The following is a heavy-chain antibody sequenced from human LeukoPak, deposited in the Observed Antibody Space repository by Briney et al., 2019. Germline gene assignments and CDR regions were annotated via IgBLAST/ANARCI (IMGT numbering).Heavy chain of an antibody. Sequence: SETLSLTCTVSGGSISSGDYYWSWIRQPPGKGLEWIGYIYYSGSTYYNPSLKSRVTISVDTSKNQSSLKLSSVTAADTAVYYCAREYYYDSSGYDYWGQGTLVTVSS. J-gene: IGHJ4*02. CDR2: IYYSGST. V-gene: IGHV4-30-4*08. CDR1: GGSISSGDYY. CDR3: AREYYYDSSGYDY. D-gene: IGHD3-22*01.